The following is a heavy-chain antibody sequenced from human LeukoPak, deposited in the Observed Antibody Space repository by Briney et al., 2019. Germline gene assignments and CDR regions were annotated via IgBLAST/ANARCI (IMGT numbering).Heavy chain of an antibody. Sequence: GGSLRLSCAASGFTFSSYSMNWVRQAPGKGLEWVSSISSSSSYIYYADSVKGRFTISRDNAKNSLYLQMNSLRAEDTAVYYCAKGPYSYGSYFDYWGQGTLVTVSS. CDR2: ISSSSSYI. J-gene: IGHJ4*02. D-gene: IGHD5-18*01. CDR1: GFTFSSYS. CDR3: AKGPYSYGSYFDY. V-gene: IGHV3-21*01.